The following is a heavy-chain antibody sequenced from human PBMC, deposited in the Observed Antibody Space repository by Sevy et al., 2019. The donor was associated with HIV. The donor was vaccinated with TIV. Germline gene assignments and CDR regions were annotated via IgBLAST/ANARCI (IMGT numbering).Heavy chain of an antibody. J-gene: IGHJ6*02. CDR1: GFIFSNYP. D-gene: IGHD2-2*01. CDR3: AKRYCSTITCYDDDFWNPYYFYGLDV. CDR2: LRAGGTTT. Sequence: GGSLRLSCAASGFIFSNYPMSWVRHSPGKGLEWVSDLRAGGTTTDYADSAEGRFTISRDNSKNTVSLQMNSLGAEDTAIYYCAKRYCSTITCYDDDFWNPYYFYGLDVWGQGISVTVSS. V-gene: IGHV3-23*01.